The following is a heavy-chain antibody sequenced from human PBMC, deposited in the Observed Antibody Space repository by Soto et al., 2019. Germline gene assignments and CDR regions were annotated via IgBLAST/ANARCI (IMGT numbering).Heavy chain of an antibody. V-gene: IGHV5-10-1*01. CDR1: GYSFTSYW. Sequence: PGESLKISCNGSGYSFTSYWIGWVRQMPGKGLEWMGRIDPSDSYTNYSPSFQGHVTISADKSISTAYLQWSSLKASDTAMYYCARHNYYDILTGYYYYGMDDWGQGTTVPVSS. D-gene: IGHD3-9*01. J-gene: IGHJ6*02. CDR2: IDPSDSYT. CDR3: ARHNYYDILTGYYYYGMDD.